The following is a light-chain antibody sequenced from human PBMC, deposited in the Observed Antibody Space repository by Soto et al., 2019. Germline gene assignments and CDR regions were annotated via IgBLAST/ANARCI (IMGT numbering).Light chain of an antibody. CDR2: EVS. V-gene: IGLV2-8*01. J-gene: IGLJ3*02. CDR3: SSYAGNNSPWV. Sequence: QSALTQPPSASGSPGQSVTISCTGSSSDVGGYNYVSWYQQHPGKAPKVMIYEVSKRPSGVPDRFSGSKSANTASLTVSGLQAEDEADYYCSSYAGNNSPWVFGGGTQLTVL. CDR1: SSDVGGYNY.